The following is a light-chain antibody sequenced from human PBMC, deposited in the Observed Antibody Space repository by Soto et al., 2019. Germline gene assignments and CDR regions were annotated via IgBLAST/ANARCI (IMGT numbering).Light chain of an antibody. J-gene: IGKJ1*01. CDR1: SISYY. V-gene: IGKV1-39*01. Sequence: SISYYVNWYQQRPGQAPKLLIYETSNLQSGVPSRFSGRGSRTDFTLTISSLQPEDFATYYCRQSYSIPPTFGQGTKVDIK. CDR2: ETS. CDR3: RQSYSIPPT.